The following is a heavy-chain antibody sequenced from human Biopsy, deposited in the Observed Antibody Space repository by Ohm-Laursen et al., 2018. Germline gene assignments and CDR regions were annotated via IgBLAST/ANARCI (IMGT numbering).Heavy chain of an antibody. CDR2: ISDDGRNK. J-gene: IGHJ4*02. CDR1: GFSFSSYG. CDR3: ARGRTGG. D-gene: IGHD1/OR15-1a*01. Sequence: SLRLSCAASGFSFSSYGMHWVRQAPGKGLEWVAVISDDGRNKYYIDSVRGRFTISRDNSKNTLYLQMNSLRAEDTAVYYCARGRTGGWGQGTLVTVSS. V-gene: IGHV3-30*03.